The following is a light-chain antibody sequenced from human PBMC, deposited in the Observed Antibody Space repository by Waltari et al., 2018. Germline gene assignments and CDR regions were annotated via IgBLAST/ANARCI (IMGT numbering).Light chain of an antibody. CDR2: DVN. J-gene: IGLJ3*02. CDR3: SSYTRSITLVM. Sequence: QSALTQPASVSGSPGQSITISCTGSSSDVGTYNYVSWYQQHPGKAPKLMIYDVNNRPSGVSDRFSGSKSVNTASLTISGLQAEDEADYYCSSYTRSITLVMFGGGTKLTVL. CDR1: SSDVGTYNY. V-gene: IGLV2-14*01.